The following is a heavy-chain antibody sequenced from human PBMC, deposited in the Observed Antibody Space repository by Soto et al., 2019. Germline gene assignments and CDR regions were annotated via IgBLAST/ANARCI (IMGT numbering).Heavy chain of an antibody. CDR1: GYTFTSYY. D-gene: IGHD5-12*01. CDR3: ARGDIVAIFGMDV. CDR2: INPSGGST. J-gene: IGHJ6*02. Sequence: QVQLVQSGAEVKKPGASVKVSCKASGYTFTSYYMHWVRQAPGQGLEWMGIINPSGGSTTYAQKFRGRVTMTSDTATGTVYIELSSLRSEDTDVYYCARGDIVAIFGMDVWGQGTTVTVSS. V-gene: IGHV1-46*01.